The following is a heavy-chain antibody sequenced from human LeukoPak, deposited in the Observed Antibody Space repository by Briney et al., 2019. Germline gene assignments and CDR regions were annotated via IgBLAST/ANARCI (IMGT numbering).Heavy chain of an antibody. J-gene: IGHJ4*02. CDR2: IYYSGST. D-gene: IGHD6-19*01. CDR3: ARHSGWYYYFDY. Sequence: SETLSLTCTVSGGSISSYYWSWIRHPPGKGLEWIGYIYYSGSTNYNPSLKSRVTISVDTSKNQFSLKLSSVTAADTAVYYCARHSGWYYYFDYWGQGTLVTVSS. CDR1: GGSISSYY. V-gene: IGHV4-59*08.